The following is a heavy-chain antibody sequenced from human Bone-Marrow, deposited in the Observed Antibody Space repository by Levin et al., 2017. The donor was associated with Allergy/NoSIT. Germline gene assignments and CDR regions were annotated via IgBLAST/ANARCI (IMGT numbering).Heavy chain of an antibody. V-gene: IGHV4-30-4*01. CDR3: ARGDTMVRGRFDS. D-gene: IGHD3-10*01. Sequence: PSETLSLTCTVSGDSINSNDHYWSWIRHPPGKGLEWIGYIFYTGSTYYNLSLKSRLTISLDTSKNQFSLRLSSVTGADTAVYYCARGDTMVRGRFDSWGQGTLVTVSS. CDR1: GDSINSNDHY. CDR2: IFYTGST. J-gene: IGHJ4*02.